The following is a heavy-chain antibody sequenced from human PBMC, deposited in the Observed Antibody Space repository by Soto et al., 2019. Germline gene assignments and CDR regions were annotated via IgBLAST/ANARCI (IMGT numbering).Heavy chain of an antibody. Sequence: QVQLVQSGAEVQKPGSSVKVSCKASGGTFTSNSISWVRQAPGQGLEWMGRIIPVLNTADYAQKFQGRVTVTADKSTSTSYMELSSLGFEDTAFYYWAREGLGTTPRWFDPWGQGTLVTVSS. J-gene: IGHJ5*02. CDR2: IIPVLNTA. CDR3: AREGLGTTPRWFDP. V-gene: IGHV1-69*08. D-gene: IGHD1-1*01. CDR1: GGTFTSNS.